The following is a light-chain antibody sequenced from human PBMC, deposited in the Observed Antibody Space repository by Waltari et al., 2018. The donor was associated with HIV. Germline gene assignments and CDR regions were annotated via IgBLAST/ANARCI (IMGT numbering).Light chain of an antibody. CDR1: QSVSHW. Sequence: DIQMTQSPSPLAAPMGDRVTFTCRASQSVSHWLAWYQQKPGRAPKLLIYKASSLESGVPSRFSGSGSGAEFTLTISSLQPDDIATYYCQHYNSYPWTFGQGTKVEIK. CDR2: KAS. CDR3: QHYNSYPWT. V-gene: IGKV1-5*03. J-gene: IGKJ1*01.